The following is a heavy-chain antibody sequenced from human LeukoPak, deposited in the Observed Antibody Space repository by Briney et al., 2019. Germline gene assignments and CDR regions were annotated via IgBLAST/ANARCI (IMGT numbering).Heavy chain of an antibody. J-gene: IGHJ2*01. D-gene: IGHD6-19*01. V-gene: IGHV4-34*01. CDR1: GGSFSGYY. Sequence: KPSETLSLTCAVYGGSFSGYYWSWIRQPPGKGLEWIGEINHSGSTNYNPSLKSRVTISVDTSKYQFSLRLSSVTAADTAVYYCARVLEGSSGQHWYFDLWDRGTLVTVSS. CDR3: ARVLEGSSGQHWYFDL. CDR2: INHSGST.